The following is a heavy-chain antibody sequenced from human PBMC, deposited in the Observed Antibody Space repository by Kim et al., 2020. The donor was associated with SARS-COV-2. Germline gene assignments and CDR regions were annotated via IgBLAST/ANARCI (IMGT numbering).Heavy chain of an antibody. D-gene: IGHD3-22*01. J-gene: IGHJ3*02. V-gene: IGHV3-23*01. CDR3: AKEAYDTSGYQAFDI. Sequence: DPVKDRFTISRDNSRDTLYLQMNSLRAEDTAVYYCAKEAYDTSGYQAFDIWGQGTMVTVSS.